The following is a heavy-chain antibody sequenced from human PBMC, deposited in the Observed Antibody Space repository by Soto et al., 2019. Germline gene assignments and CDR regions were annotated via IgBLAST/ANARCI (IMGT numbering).Heavy chain of an antibody. D-gene: IGHD6-19*01. Sequence: QLQLQESGPGLVKPSETLSLTCTVSGGSISSSSYYWGWIRQPPGKGLEWIGSIHYSGSTYYNPSLKSRVTTSEDTSKNRFSRRLSSVTATDTAVYSCARDRRIAVAGTHYFAYWGQGTLVTVSS. J-gene: IGHJ4*02. CDR1: GGSISSSSYY. V-gene: IGHV4-39*02. CDR3: ARDRRIAVAGTHYFAY. CDR2: IHYSGST.